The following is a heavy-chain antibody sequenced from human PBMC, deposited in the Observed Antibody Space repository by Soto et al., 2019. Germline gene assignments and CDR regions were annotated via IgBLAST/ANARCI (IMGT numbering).Heavy chain of an antibody. Sequence: GESLKISCKGSGYSFTSYWIGWVRQMPGKGLEWMGIIYPGDSDTRYSPSIQGQVTISADKSISTAYLQWSSLKASDTAMYYCARISRSSSSADYYYYGMDVWGQGTTVTVSS. D-gene: IGHD6-6*01. CDR3: ARISRSSSSADYYYYGMDV. CDR2: IYPGDSDT. V-gene: IGHV5-51*01. CDR1: GYSFTSYW. J-gene: IGHJ6*02.